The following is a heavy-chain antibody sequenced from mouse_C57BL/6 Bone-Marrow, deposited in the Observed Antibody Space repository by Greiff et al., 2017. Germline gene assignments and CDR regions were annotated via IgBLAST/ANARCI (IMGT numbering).Heavy chain of an antibody. Sequence: EVMLVESGGDLVKPGGSLKLSCAASGFTFSSYGMSWVRQTPDKRLEWVATISSGGSYTYYPDSVKGRFTISSDNAKNTLYLQMSSLKSEDTAMYYCARQRFYYYGSSGHWYFDVWGTGTTVTVSS. CDR3: ARQRFYYYGSSGHWYFDV. D-gene: IGHD1-1*01. J-gene: IGHJ1*03. CDR1: GFTFSSYG. CDR2: ISSGGSYT. V-gene: IGHV5-6*01.